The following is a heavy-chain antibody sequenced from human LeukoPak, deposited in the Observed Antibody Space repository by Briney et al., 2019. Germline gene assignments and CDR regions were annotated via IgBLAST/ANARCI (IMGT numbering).Heavy chain of an antibody. D-gene: IGHD5-18*01. V-gene: IGHV3-30*18. CDR2: ISYDGSNK. CDR1: QFTVSSYG. CDR3: AKNPTAMVTYYFDY. J-gene: IGHJ4*02. Sequence: QPGRSLRLSCAASQFTVSSYGIHWVRQAPGKGLEWVAVISYDGSNKYYADSVKGRFTISRDNSKNTLYLQMNSLRAEDTAVYYCAKNPTAMVTYYFDYWGQGTLVTVSS.